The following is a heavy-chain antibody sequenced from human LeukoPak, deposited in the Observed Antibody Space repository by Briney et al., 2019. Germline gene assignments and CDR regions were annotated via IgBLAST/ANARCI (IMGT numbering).Heavy chain of an antibody. CDR3: VRRGKRLRYFDWVDAFGI. CDR1: GGSFSGYY. Sequence: KSSETLSLTCAVYGGSFSGYYWNWIRQPPGKGLEWVGEINQSGITDYNSSLKSRVTISLDTSNNQFSLKLSSVTAADTAVYYCVRRGKRLRYFDWVDAFGIWGQGTLVTVSS. J-gene: IGHJ3*02. CDR2: INQSGIT. V-gene: IGHV4-34*01. D-gene: IGHD3-9*01.